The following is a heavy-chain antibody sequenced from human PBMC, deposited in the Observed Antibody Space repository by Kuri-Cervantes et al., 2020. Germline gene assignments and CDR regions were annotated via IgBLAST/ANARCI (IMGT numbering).Heavy chain of an antibody. D-gene: IGHD3-3*01. CDR3: ARGRKRSVLRFLEWLLYYFDY. V-gene: IGHV1-24*01. CDR2: FDPEDGET. J-gene: IGHJ4*02. CDR1: GYTLTELS. Sequence: ASVKVSCKVSGYTLTELSMHWVRQAPGKGLEWMGGFDPEDGETIYAQKFQGRVTMTEDTSTDTAYMELSSLRSEDTAVYYCARGRKRSVLRFLEWLLYYFDYWGQGTLVTVSS.